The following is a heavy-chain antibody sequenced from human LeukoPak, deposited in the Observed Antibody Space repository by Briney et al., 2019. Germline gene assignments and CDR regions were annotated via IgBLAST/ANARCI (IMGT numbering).Heavy chain of an antibody. CDR3: ANRAYYYDSSGYYYYFDY. CDR2: ISGSGGST. V-gene: IGHV3-23*01. J-gene: IGHJ4*02. CDR1: GFTFSSYA. Sequence: PGGSLRLSCAASGFTFSSYAMSWVRQAPGKGLEWVSAISGSGGSTYYADSVKGRFTISRDNSKNTLYLQMNSLRAEDTAVYYCANRAYYYDSSGYYYYFDYWGQGTLVTVSS. D-gene: IGHD3-22*01.